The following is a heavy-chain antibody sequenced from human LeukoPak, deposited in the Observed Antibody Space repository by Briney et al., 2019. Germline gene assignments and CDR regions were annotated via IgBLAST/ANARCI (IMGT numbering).Heavy chain of an antibody. D-gene: IGHD3-3*02. CDR1: GFTFNNFE. Sequence: GGSLRLSCAASGFTFNNFEMNWVRRAPGKGLEWISYISSSGSTMYYADSVKGRFTISREDAKNSLSLQMNNLRAEDTAVYYCARDSLAYFDFWGQGTLVTVSS. CDR2: ISSSGSTM. J-gene: IGHJ4*02. V-gene: IGHV3-48*03. CDR3: ARDSLAYFDF.